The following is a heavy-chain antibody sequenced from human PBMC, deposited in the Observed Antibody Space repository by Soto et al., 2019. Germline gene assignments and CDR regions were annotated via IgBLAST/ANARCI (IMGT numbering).Heavy chain of an antibody. CDR2: IRPDESNR. D-gene: IGHD3-16*01. Sequence: ESGGGVVQPGWSLRLSCVTSGFTFSDYAMHWVRQAPGKGLEWVAVIRPDESNRYYADSVKGRFTISRDISKNTLYLQMSSLRADDTAVYFCARVGRPQHLLTGFDNWGQGTLVTVSS. J-gene: IGHJ5*02. CDR3: ARVGRPQHLLTGFDN. CDR1: GFTFSDYA. V-gene: IGHV3-33*01.